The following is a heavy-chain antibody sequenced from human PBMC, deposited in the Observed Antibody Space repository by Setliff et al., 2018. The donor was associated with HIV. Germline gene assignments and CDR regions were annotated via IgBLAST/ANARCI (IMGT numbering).Heavy chain of an antibody. J-gene: IGHJ4*02. D-gene: IGHD3-9*01. CDR3: ARGPPATGFSRELDY. V-gene: IGHV4-34*01. CDR2: INFSGTT. Sequence: PSETLSLTCGVFGGPFSGYFWSWIRQSPGKGLEWIGEINFSGTTNYNPSLKSRVTISVDTSKNQFSLKLSSVTAADTAVYYCARGPPATGFSRELDYWGQGTLVTVSS. CDR1: GGPFSGYF.